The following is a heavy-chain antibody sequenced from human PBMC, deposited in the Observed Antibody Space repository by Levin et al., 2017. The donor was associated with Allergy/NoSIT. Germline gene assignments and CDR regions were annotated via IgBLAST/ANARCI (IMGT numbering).Heavy chain of an antibody. Sequence: PGESLKISCAASGFTFTNYLMSWVRQAPGKGLDWVANIKQDGSDKYYVDSVKGRFTISRDNAKNSLYLQMNSLRAEDTAVYYCAVDMDRSGYYVYWGQGTLVTVSS. V-gene: IGHV3-7*01. CDR1: GFTFTNYL. CDR3: AVDMDRSGYYVY. J-gene: IGHJ4*02. CDR2: IKQDGSDK. D-gene: IGHD3-22*01.